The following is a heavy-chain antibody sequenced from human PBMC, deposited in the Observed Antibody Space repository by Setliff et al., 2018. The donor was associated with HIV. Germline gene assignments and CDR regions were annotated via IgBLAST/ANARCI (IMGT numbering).Heavy chain of an antibody. Sequence: PGGSLRLSCAASGFTFSTYPMSWVRQAPGKGLEWVSGISGSGGSTYYADSVKGRFTISRDNSKNTLYLQMNSLRVEDTAVYYCASSGSGSASNWFGPWGQGTLVTVSS. J-gene: IGHJ5*02. V-gene: IGHV3-23*01. CDR3: ASSGSGSASNWFGP. CDR2: ISGSGGST. CDR1: GFTFSTYP. D-gene: IGHD3-10*01.